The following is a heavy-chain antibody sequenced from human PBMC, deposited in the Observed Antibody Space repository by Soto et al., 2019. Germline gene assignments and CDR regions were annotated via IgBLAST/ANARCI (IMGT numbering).Heavy chain of an antibody. D-gene: IGHD2-8*01. V-gene: IGHV3-33*01. Sequence: GGSLRLSCAASGFTFSSYGMHWVRQAPGKGLEWVAVIWYDGSNKYYADSVKGRFTISRDNSKNTLYLQMNSLRAEDTAVYYCAREGGYCTNGVCYLASSFDYWGQGTLVTVSS. CDR3: AREGGYCTNGVCYLASSFDY. J-gene: IGHJ4*02. CDR1: GFTFSSYG. CDR2: IWYDGSNK.